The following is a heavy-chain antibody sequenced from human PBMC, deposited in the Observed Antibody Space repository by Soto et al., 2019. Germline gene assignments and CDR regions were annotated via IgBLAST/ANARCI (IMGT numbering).Heavy chain of an antibody. Sequence: PGGSLRLSCAASGSTFYNYTMNWVRQAPGKGLEWVSSISSVSSYIYYADSVKGRFTISRDNAKNSLYLQMNSLRAEDTAVYYCARASYSSGWHTDYWGQGTLVTVSS. D-gene: IGHD6-19*01. CDR2: ISSVSSYI. CDR3: ARASYSSGWHTDY. CDR1: GSTFYNYT. V-gene: IGHV3-21*01. J-gene: IGHJ4*02.